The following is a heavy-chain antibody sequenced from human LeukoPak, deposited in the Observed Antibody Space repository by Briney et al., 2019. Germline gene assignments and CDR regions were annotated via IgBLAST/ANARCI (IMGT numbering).Heavy chain of an antibody. V-gene: IGHV3-30*02. Sequence: GGSLRLSCAASGFTVSSNYMSWVRQAPGKGLEWVTFIRHDGSSKYYTDSVKGRFSISRDNSKSTMYLQMNSLRAEDTAVYYCVKAMVNWGQGTLVTVSS. CDR1: GFTVSSNY. CDR3: VKAMVN. CDR2: IRHDGSSK. D-gene: IGHD5-18*01. J-gene: IGHJ4*02.